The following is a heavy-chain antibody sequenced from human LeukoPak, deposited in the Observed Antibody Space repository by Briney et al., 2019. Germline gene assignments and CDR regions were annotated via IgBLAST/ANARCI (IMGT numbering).Heavy chain of an antibody. CDR2: IYSGGRN. Sequence: PSETLSLTCTVSGASISSYFWSWIRQPPGKGLEWIGYIYSGGRNNYNPSLKSRVTMSLDTSKNQISLKLTSVTAADTAVYFCARVPNHYFYIDVWGKGTTVTVSS. J-gene: IGHJ6*03. CDR3: ARVPNHYFYIDV. V-gene: IGHV4-59*01. CDR1: GASISSYF.